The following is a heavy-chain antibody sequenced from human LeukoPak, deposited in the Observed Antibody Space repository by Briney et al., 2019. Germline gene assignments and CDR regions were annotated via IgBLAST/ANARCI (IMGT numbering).Heavy chain of an antibody. CDR2: IDWDDDN. J-gene: IGHJ4*02. V-gene: IGHV2-70*11. CDR1: GFSLSASGMC. D-gene: IGHD3-22*01. CDR3: ARGPYYYDSSCYYLFDY. Sequence: YGPTLVNPTQTLTMTCTFSGFSLSASGMCVSWIRQPPEKALEWLARIDWDDDNNYSPSLKTRLTISKDTSKNHVVLTMTNMDPVDTATYYCARGPYYYDSSCYYLFDYWGQGTLVTVSS.